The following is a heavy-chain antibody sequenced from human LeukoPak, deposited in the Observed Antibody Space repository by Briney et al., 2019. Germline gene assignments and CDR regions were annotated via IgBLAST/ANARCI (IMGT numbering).Heavy chain of an antibody. V-gene: IGHV3-23*01. CDR1: GYPYCLCA. J-gene: IGHJ3*02. D-gene: IGHD3-22*01. CDR3: ARDYDSSGYSDAFDI. Sequence: GGPLRLSCAPSGYPYCLCAPLGVPQAPREGLEWVSAMMDSSGSTYYAESVNARSTISIDNAKNSLYLQMNSLRAEDTALYYCARDYDSSGYSDAFDIWGQGTMVTVSS. CDR2: MMDSSGST.